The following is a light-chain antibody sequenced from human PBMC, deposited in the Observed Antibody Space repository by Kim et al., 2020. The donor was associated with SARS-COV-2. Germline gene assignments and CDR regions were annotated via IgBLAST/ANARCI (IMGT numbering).Light chain of an antibody. V-gene: IGKV1-5*03. Sequence: SASGGDGVIITRRASQSSSSLLACHQQKPEKATKLLFYTASSLESGVSSRCSGGGAGTVFTLTSSILQHDDSATYYCQQYNSHWTFGQGTKVDIK. CDR3: QQYNSHWT. CDR2: TAS. CDR1: QSSSSL. J-gene: IGKJ1*01.